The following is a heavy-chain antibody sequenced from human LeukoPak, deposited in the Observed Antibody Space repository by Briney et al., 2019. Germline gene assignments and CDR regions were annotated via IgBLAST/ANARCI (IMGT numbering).Heavy chain of an antibody. V-gene: IGHV1-18*01. CDR3: ARKVSPPLGYYGMDV. Sequence: ASVKVSCKASGYTFNAHGMSWVRQAPGQGLEWMGWISGTGGNTDYAEKFQGRVTLTTDTSTSTAYMELSSLRSEDTAVYYCARKVSPPLGYYGMDVWGQGTTVTVSS. D-gene: IGHD5/OR15-5a*01. CDR1: GYTFNAHG. CDR2: ISGTGGNT. J-gene: IGHJ6*02.